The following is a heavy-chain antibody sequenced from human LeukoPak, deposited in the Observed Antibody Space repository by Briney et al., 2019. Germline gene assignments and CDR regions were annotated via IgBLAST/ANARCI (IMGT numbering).Heavy chain of an antibody. J-gene: IGHJ4*02. CDR2: INPNSGNT. D-gene: IGHD4-23*01. V-gene: IGHV1-8*03. CDR1: GYIFTGYY. CDR3: ARGLDYGGDY. Sequence: GASVKVSCKASGYIFTGYYMHWVRQAPGQGLEWMGWINPNSGNTGYAQKFQGRVTITRNTSISTAYMELSSLRSEDTAVYYCARGLDYGGDYWGQGTLVTVSS.